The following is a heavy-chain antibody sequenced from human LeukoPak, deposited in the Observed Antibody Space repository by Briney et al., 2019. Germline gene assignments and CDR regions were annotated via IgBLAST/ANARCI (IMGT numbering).Heavy chain of an antibody. Sequence: GGSLRLSCTTSGFTFSNYPMSWVRQAPGKGLECLSYISGDGTTIQYADSVKGRFTISRDNANNSLYLQMNSLRAEDTAVYYCARAVSAARVYDYWGQGTLVTVSS. CDR2: ISGDGTTI. CDR1: GFTFSNYP. CDR3: ARAVSAARVYDY. J-gene: IGHJ4*02. D-gene: IGHD2-15*01. V-gene: IGHV3-48*03.